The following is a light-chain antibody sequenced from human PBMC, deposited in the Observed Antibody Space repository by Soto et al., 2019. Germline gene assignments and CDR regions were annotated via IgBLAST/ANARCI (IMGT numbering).Light chain of an antibody. V-gene: IGKV3-20*01. J-gene: IGKJ4*01. CDR3: QQYADSPLT. Sequence: EIVLTQSPGTLSLSPGERATLSCRASQNVINRYCAWYQQKPGQAPRLLIYRASDRANGIPDRFSGSGSGTDFTLTISRLEPEDFAVYYCQQYADSPLTFGGGTKVEIK. CDR2: RAS. CDR1: QNVINRY.